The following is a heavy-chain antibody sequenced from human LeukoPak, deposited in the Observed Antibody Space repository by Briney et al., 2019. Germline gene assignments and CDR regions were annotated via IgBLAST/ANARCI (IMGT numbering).Heavy chain of an antibody. CDR1: GYTFTSYG. Sequence: ASVKVSCKASGYTFTSYGISWVRQAPGQGLEWMGWISAYNGNTNYAQKFQGRVTITADKSTSTAYMELSSLRSEDTAVYYCARVSTGYDSSGYDPYCFDYWGQGTLVTVSS. D-gene: IGHD3-22*01. V-gene: IGHV1-18*01. J-gene: IGHJ4*02. CDR2: ISAYNGNT. CDR3: ARVSTGYDSSGYDPYCFDY.